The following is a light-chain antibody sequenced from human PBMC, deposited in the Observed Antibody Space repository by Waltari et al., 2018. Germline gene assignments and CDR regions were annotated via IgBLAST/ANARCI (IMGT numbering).Light chain of an antibody. CDR3: QQSDTSSVT. J-gene: IGKJ5*01. V-gene: IGKV3-20*01. Sequence: IVLTQSQGTLSSSPGERANLSCRASQSISSTYLAWYQQKPGQAPSLLIYAASSRATGIPDRFSGSGSGTDFTLTINRLEPEDFAVYYCQQSDTSSVTFGQGTRLEIK. CDR1: QSISSTY. CDR2: AAS.